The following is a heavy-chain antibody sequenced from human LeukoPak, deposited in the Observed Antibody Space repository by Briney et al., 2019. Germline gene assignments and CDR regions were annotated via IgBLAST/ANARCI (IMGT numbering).Heavy chain of an antibody. Sequence: ASVNVSCKASGYTFTSYGISGVRQAPGQGLEWMGWISAYNGKTNYAQKLHGRVTMTTDTSTSTASMELRSLRSDDTAVYYCARALASRLLWFAELFTPGHYYYYMDVWGKGTTVTISS. J-gene: IGHJ6*03. V-gene: IGHV1-18*01. CDR2: ISAYNGKT. CDR3: ARALASRLLWFAELFTPGHYYYYMDV. D-gene: IGHD3-10*01. CDR1: GYTFTSYG.